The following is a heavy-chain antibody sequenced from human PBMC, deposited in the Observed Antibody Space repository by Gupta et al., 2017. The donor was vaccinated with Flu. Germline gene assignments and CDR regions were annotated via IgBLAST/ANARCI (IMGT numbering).Heavy chain of an antibody. D-gene: IGHD4-17*01. V-gene: IGHV3-23*01. CDR2: ISANNGGTT. J-gene: IGHJ3*02. Sequence: EVQLLESGGGLVQPGGSLRLSCAASGFTFSNYGMSWVRQVPGKGLEWVSAISANNGGTTYYTDSIQGRSRISRDSSRGTLYLQMDNLRAEDTALYYCARDTSNDYGEVGAFDIWGQGTMVTVSS. CDR1: GFTFSNYG. CDR3: ARDTSNDYGEVGAFDI.